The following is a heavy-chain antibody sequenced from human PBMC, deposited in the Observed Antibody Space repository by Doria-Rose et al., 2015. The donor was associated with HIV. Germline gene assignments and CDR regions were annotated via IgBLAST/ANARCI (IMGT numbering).Heavy chain of an antibody. Sequence: SGFTFSTYSMNWVRQAPGKGLEWVSYIHSRTDTIYYADSVKGRFTISRDNAKNSLYLQMNSLRVEDTAVYYCTRDAYSSSPRPDYFDYWGQGIRVTVSS. J-gene: IGHJ4*02. V-gene: IGHV3-48*01. CDR2: IHSRTDTI. CDR3: TRDAYSSSPRPDYFDY. CDR1: GFTFSTYS. D-gene: IGHD6-6*01.